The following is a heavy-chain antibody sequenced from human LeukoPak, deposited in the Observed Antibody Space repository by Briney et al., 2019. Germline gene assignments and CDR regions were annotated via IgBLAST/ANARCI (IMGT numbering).Heavy chain of an antibody. Sequence: PGGSLRLSCAASGFTFSSYGMHRVRQAPGKGLEWVAFIRYDGSNKYYADSVKGRFTISRDNSKNTLYLQMNSLRAEDTAVYYCAKDVVTSIRYFDWPTAYNWFDPWGQGTLVTVSS. CDR3: AKDVVTSIRYFDWPTAYNWFDP. D-gene: IGHD3-9*01. V-gene: IGHV3-30*02. J-gene: IGHJ5*02. CDR1: GFTFSSYG. CDR2: IRYDGSNK.